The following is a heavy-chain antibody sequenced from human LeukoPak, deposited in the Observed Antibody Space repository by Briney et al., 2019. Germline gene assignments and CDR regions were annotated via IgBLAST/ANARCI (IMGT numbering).Heavy chain of an antibody. CDR3: ARVSRYCRSSSCYSVDV. V-gene: IGHV3-7*01. CDR2: IKHDGSEK. J-gene: IGHJ6*04. Sequence: GGSLRLSCAASGFTFSRFWMNWVRQAPGKGLEWVANIKHDGSEKYYVDSVRGRFTISRDNAKNSLYLQMNSLRAEDTAVYYCARVSRYCRSSSCYSVDVWGKGTTITVSS. D-gene: IGHD2-2*01. CDR1: GFTFSRFW.